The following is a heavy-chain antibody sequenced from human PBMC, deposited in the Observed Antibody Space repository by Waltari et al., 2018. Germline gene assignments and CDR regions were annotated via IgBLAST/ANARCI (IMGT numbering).Heavy chain of an antibody. CDR1: GFTFDDYA. V-gene: IGHV3-9*01. D-gene: IGHD3-22*01. CDR2: ISWNRGSI. Sequence: EVQLVESGGGLVQPGRSLRLSCAASGFTFDDYAMHWVRQAPGKGLEWVSGISWNRGSIGYADVWKGRFTITGDNAKNSLYLQMNSLRAEDTALYYCAKTTYYDSTGPADAFDIWGQGTMVTVSS. J-gene: IGHJ3*02. CDR3: AKTTYYDSTGPADAFDI.